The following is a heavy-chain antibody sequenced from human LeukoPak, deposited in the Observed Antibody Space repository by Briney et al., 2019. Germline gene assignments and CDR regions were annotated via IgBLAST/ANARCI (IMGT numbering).Heavy chain of an antibody. CDR1: GYTFTSYG. CDR3: AREDSRRGSRGYLDY. CDR2: ISGYNGNT. J-gene: IGHJ4*02. D-gene: IGHD2-15*01. Sequence: GASVKVSCKASGYTFTSYGISWVRQAPGQGLEWMGWISGYNGNTNYAQKLQGRVTMSTDTSTSTAHMELRSLRSDDTAVYYCAREDSRRGSRGYLDYWGQGTLVTVSS. V-gene: IGHV1-18*01.